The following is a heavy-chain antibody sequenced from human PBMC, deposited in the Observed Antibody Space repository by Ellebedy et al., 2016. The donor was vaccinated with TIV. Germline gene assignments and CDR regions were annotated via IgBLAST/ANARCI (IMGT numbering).Heavy chain of an antibody. CDR1: GGSISSGGYY. CDR3: ARGFFEYSSSLNWFDP. CDR2: IYYSGST. J-gene: IGHJ5*02. D-gene: IGHD6-6*01. V-gene: IGHV4-31*03. Sequence: LRLXCTVSGGSISSGGYYWSWIRQHPGKGLEWIGYIYYSGSTYYNPSLKSRVTISVDTSKNQFSLKLSSVTAADTAVYYCARGFFEYSSSLNWFDPWGQGTLVTVSS.